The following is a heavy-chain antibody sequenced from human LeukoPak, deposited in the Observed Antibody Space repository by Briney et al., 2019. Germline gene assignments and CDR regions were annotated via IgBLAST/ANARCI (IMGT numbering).Heavy chain of an antibody. CDR2: IWYDGSNK. V-gene: IGHV3-33*01. CDR1: GFTFSSYG. Sequence: PGGSLRLSCAASGFTFSSYGMHWVRQAPGKGLEWVAVIWYDGSNKYYADSVKGRFTISRDNSKNTLYLQMSSLRAEDTAVYYCATGDYYYSSGLFDYWGQGTLVTVSS. CDR3: ATGDYYYSSGLFDY. D-gene: IGHD3-22*01. J-gene: IGHJ4*02.